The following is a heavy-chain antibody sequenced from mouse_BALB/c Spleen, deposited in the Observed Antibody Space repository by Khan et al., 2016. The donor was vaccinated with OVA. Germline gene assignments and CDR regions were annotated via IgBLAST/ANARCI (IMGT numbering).Heavy chain of an antibody. V-gene: IGHV3-2*02. CDR1: GYSITSDYA. CDR3: ARDGSRYNYAMDY. D-gene: IGHD2-3*01. J-gene: IGHJ4*01. Sequence: VQLKQSGPGLVNPSQSLSLTCTVTGYSITSDYAWNWIRQFPGNKLEWMGYINYSGSTNYNPALKSRISITRDTSKNQLFLQLNSVTTEDTATYDCARDGSRYNYAMDYWGQGTSVTVSS. CDR2: INYSGST.